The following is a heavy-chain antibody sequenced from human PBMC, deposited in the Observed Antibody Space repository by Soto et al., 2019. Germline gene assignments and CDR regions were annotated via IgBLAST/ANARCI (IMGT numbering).Heavy chain of an antibody. CDR3: AKDRIAVAATYYYGMDV. Sequence: QVQLVESGGGVVQPGRSLRLSCAASGFTFSSYGMHWVRQAPGKGLEWVAFISYDGSNKYYADSVKGRFTISRDNSKNTLYLQMNSLRAEDTAVYYCAKDRIAVAATYYYGMDVWGQGTTVTVSS. D-gene: IGHD6-19*01. CDR1: GFTFSSYG. V-gene: IGHV3-30*18. CDR2: ISYDGSNK. J-gene: IGHJ6*02.